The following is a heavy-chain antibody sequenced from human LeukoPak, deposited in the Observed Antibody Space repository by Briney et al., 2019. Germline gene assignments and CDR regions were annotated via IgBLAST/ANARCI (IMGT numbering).Heavy chain of an antibody. V-gene: IGHV1-69*05. CDR2: IIPIFGTA. CDR1: GGTFSSYA. J-gene: IGHJ3*02. D-gene: IGHD6-6*01. CDR3: ARDRLEKSSSSVNAFDI. Sequence: SVKASCKASGGTFSSYAISWVRQAPGQGLEWMGGIIPIFGTANYAQKFQGRVTITTDESTSTAYMELSSLRSEDTAVYYCARDRLEKSSSSVNAFDIWGQGTMVTVSS.